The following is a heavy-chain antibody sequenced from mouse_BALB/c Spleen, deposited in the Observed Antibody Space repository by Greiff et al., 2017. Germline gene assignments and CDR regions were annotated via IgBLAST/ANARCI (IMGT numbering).Heavy chain of an antibody. CDR2: IDPENGNT. D-gene: IGHD2-2*01. CDR1: GFNIKDYY. J-gene: IGHJ3*01. CDR3: ARGGMGLRSWFAY. Sequence: VQLQQSGAELVRPGALVKLSCKASGFNIKDYYMHWVKQRPEQGLEWIGWIDPENGNTIYHPKFQGKASITADTSSNTAYLQLSSLTSEDTAVYYCARGGMGLRSWFAYWGQGTLVTVSA. V-gene: IGHV14-1*02.